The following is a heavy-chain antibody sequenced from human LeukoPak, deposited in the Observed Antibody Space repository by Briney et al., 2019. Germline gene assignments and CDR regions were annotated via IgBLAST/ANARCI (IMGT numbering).Heavy chain of an antibody. D-gene: IGHD6-13*01. J-gene: IGHJ6*03. CDR3: ARGVAAAGHGYYYYYMDV. Sequence: SETLSLTCTVSGGSISSYYWSWIRQPPGKGLEWIGYIYYSGSTNYNPSLKSRVTISVDTSKNQFSLKLSSVTAAGTAVYYCARGVAAAGHGYYYYYMDVWGKGTTVIVSS. V-gene: IGHV4-59*01. CDR2: IYYSGST. CDR1: GGSISSYY.